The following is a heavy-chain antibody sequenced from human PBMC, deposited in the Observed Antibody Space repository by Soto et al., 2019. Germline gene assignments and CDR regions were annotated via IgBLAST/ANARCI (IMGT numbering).Heavy chain of an antibody. V-gene: IGHV3-72*01. D-gene: IGHD4-4*01. CDR1: GFTFSDYY. CDR2: TRNKPNGYTT. J-gene: IGHJ4*02. CDR3: ARGNRAFDY. Sequence: EVQLAESGGGLVQPGGSLRLSCAASGFTFSDYYMDWVHQAPGKRLEWLGRTRNKPNGYTTEYAASVKGRFTISRDDSKNSLYLQMNTLKIEDTAVYYCARGNRAFDYWGQGTLVTVSS.